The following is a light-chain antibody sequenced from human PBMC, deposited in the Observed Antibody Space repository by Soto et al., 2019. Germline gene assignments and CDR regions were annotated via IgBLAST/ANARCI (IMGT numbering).Light chain of an antibody. J-gene: IGLJ3*02. Sequence: QSAPTQPASVSGSPGQSITISCTGTSSDIGAYDFVSWYQQHPGKAPKLIIFDVFNRPSGVSHRFSGSKSGNTASLTISGLQAEDEADYYCNSYATGSDGVFGGGTKFTVL. CDR3: NSYATGSDGV. CDR2: DVF. CDR1: SSDIGAYDF. V-gene: IGLV2-14*03.